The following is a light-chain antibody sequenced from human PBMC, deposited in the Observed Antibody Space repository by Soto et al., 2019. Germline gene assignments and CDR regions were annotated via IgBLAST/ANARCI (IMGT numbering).Light chain of an antibody. Sequence: EIVLTQSPGTLSLSPGERATLSCRASQSVSSSYLAWYQQKPGQAPRLLIYGASSRATGIPDRFSGSGSGTDFTITISRMETEDLAVYYCQQYGSSPHTFGGGTKVEIK. CDR2: GAS. J-gene: IGKJ4*01. V-gene: IGKV3-20*01. CDR1: QSVSSSY. CDR3: QQYGSSPHT.